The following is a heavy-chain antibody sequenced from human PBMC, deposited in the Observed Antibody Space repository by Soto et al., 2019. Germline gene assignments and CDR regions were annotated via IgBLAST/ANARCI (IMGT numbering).Heavy chain of an antibody. CDR1: GGSLNNYL. D-gene: IGHD5-18*01. Sequence: QVQLVQSGAEMKKPGSSVKVSCKASGGSLNNYLLTWVRQAPGQGLEWLGEIVPLSGATNSAQKFQGRVTITADDSTKTAYMELRSLRPEDTAMYFCARGGVDTGAFDYWGQGTLVTVSS. CDR3: ARGGVDTGAFDY. V-gene: IGHV1-69*01. J-gene: IGHJ4*02. CDR2: IVPLSGAT.